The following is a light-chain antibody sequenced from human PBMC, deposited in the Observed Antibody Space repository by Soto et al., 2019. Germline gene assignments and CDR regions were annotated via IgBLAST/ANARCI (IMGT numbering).Light chain of an antibody. V-gene: IGLV1-40*01. CDR2: GNG. CDR3: QSYYSSFVV. CDR1: SSNIGAGYD. J-gene: IGLJ2*01. Sequence: QSVLTQPPSVSGAPGQRVTISCTGSSSNIGAGYDVHWYQQLPGTAPKLLIYGNGNRPSGVPDRFSGSKSGTSASLAITGLQAEDEADYYCQSYYSSFVVFGGGTKLTVL.